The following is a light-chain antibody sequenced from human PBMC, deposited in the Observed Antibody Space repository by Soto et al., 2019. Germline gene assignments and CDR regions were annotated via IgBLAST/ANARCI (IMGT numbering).Light chain of an antibody. CDR1: SGHSSFA. CDR2: LNSDGSH. V-gene: IGLV4-69*01. J-gene: IGLJ2*01. Sequence: QPVLTQSPSASASLGASVKLTCTLSSGHSSFAIAWHRQQPEKGPRYLMKLNSDGSHSKGDGIPDRFSGSRSGAERYLTISSLQSEDEADYYCQTWGTGIRVFGGGTKLTVL. CDR3: QTWGTGIRV.